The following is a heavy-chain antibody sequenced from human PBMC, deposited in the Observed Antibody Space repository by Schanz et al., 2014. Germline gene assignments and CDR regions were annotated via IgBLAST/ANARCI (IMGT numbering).Heavy chain of an antibody. J-gene: IGHJ4*02. Sequence: QVQLQESGPGLVKPSETLSLTCTVSGGSISTYYWSWIRQPAGKGLEWIGRIYTSGSTNYNPSLKSGVTMSADTSKTQFSLRLSSVTAADTAVYYCATWSGTRLFHNWGQGTLVTVSS. CDR1: GGSISTYY. CDR2: IYTSGST. V-gene: IGHV4-4*07. CDR3: ATWSGTRLFHN. D-gene: IGHD1-7*01.